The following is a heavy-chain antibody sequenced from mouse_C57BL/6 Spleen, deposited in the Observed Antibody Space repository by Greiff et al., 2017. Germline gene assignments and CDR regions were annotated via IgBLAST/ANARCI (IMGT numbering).Heavy chain of an antibody. J-gene: IGHJ4*01. V-gene: IGHV1-66*01. D-gene: IGHD1-3*01. Sequence: QVQLQQSGPELVKPGASVKISCKASGYSFTSYYIHWVKQRPGQGLEWIGWIYPGSGNTKYNEKFKGKATLTADTSSSTAYMQLSSLTSEDSAVYYCAKSPLATSMDYWGQGTSVTVST. CDR3: AKSPLATSMDY. CDR2: IYPGSGNT. CDR1: GYSFTSYY.